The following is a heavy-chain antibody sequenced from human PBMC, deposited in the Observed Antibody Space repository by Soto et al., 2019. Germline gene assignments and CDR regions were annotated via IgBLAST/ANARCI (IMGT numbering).Heavy chain of an antibody. V-gene: IGHV3-30-3*01. D-gene: IGHD2-21*02. CDR1: GFTFSDYA. Sequence: QVQLVESGGGVVQPGRSLRLSCSASGFTFSDYALHWVRQAPGKGLEWVAVISDDGINKYIADSVKGRFIISRDNSKNLVFLQMSSLGPEDTAIYYCARRLTASVTAMGYWGQGTLVTVSS. CDR3: ARRLTASVTAMGY. CDR2: ISDDGINK. J-gene: IGHJ1*01.